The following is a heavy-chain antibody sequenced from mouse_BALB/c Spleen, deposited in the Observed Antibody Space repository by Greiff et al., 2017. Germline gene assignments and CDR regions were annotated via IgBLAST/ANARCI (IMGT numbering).Heavy chain of an antibody. J-gene: IGHJ4*01. D-gene: IGHD2-14*01. CDR2: LWSGGST. CDR1: GFSLTSYG. CDR3: ARNPYRYDGDYYAMDY. Sequence: VKLLESGPGLVQPSQSLSITCTVSGFSLTSYGVHWVRQSPGKGLEWLGVLWSGGSTDYNAAFISRLSISKDNSKSQVFFKMNSLQANDTAIYYWARNPYRYDGDYYAMDYWGKGTAVTVAS. V-gene: IGHV2-2*02.